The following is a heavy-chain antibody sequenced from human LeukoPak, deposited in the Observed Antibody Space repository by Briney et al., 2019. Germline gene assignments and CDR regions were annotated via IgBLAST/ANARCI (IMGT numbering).Heavy chain of an antibody. CDR2: IYYSGST. V-gene: IGHV4-59*08. D-gene: IGHD5-24*01. Sequence: SGTLSLTCTVSGGFFSSDYWNWIRQPPGKGLEWIGYIYYSGSTKYNPSLKSRVTISVDTSKNQFSLKVSSVTAADTAVYYCARLRDGNNFYFDYWGQGTLVTVSS. CDR1: GGFFSSDY. CDR3: ARLRDGNNFYFDY. J-gene: IGHJ4*02.